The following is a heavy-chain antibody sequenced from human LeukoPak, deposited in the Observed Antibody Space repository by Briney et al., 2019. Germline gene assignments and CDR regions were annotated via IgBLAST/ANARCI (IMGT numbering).Heavy chain of an antibody. J-gene: IGHJ5*02. V-gene: IGHV4-39*07. CDR3: ARDVIVVVPAARSTAVAWFDP. CDR1: GGSISSSSYY. CDR2: IYYSGST. D-gene: IGHD2-2*01. Sequence: SETLSLTCTVSGGSISSSSYYWGWIRQPPGKGLEWIGSIYYSGSTYYNPSLKSRVTMSVDTSKNQFSLKLSSVTAADTAVYYSARDVIVVVPAARSTAVAWFDPWGQGTLVTVSS.